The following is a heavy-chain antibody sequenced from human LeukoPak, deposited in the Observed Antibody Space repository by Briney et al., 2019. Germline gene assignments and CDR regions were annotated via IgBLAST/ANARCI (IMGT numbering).Heavy chain of an antibody. CDR3: ARVNGDYYYYYGMDV. Sequence: SETLSLTCTVSGGSTSSGDYYWSWVRQPPGKGLEWIGYIYYSGSTYYNPSLKSRVTISVDTSKNQLSLKLSSVTAADTAVYYCARVNGDYYYYYGMDVWGQGTTVTVSS. CDR2: IYYSGST. D-gene: IGHD4-17*01. CDR1: GGSTSSGDYY. J-gene: IGHJ6*02. V-gene: IGHV4-30-4*01.